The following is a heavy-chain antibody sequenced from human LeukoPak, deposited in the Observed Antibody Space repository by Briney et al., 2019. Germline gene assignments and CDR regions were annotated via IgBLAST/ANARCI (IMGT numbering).Heavy chain of an antibody. Sequence: GGSLRLSXAASGFTFRSYWMSWVRQAPGKGLEWVANIKQDGSEKYYVDSVKGRFTISRDNAKNSLYLQMNSLRAEDTAVYYCARDLVATVNWYFDLWGRGTLVTVSS. CDR1: GFTFRSYW. CDR3: ARDLVATVNWYFDL. CDR2: IKQDGSEK. D-gene: IGHD5-12*01. V-gene: IGHV3-7*01. J-gene: IGHJ2*01.